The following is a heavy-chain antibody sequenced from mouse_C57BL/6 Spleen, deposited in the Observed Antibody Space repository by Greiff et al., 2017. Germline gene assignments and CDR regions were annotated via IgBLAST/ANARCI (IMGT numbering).Heavy chain of an antibody. CDR2: ISDGGSYT. D-gene: IGHD2-2*01. J-gene: IGHJ3*01. V-gene: IGHV5-4*03. CDR1: GFTFSSYA. CDR3: AGDWATMVTPAWFAY. Sequence: EVKVVESGGGLVKPGGSLKLSCAASGFTFSSYAMSWVRQTPEKRLEWVATISDGGSYTYYPDNVKGRFTISRDNAKNNLYLQMRHLKSEDTAMYYCAGDWATMVTPAWFAYWGQGTLVTVSA.